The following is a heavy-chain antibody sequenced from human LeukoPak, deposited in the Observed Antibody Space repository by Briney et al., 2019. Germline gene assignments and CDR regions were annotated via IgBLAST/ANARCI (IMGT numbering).Heavy chain of an antibody. J-gene: IGHJ5*02. Sequence: GSSVKVSCKASGGTFSSYAISWVRQAPGQGLEWMGGIIPIFGTANYAQKLQGRVTITADKSTSTAYMELSSLRSEDTAVYYCARGDIVVVVAATNWFDPWGQGTLVTVSS. D-gene: IGHD2-15*01. V-gene: IGHV1-69*06. CDR3: ARGDIVVVVAATNWFDP. CDR2: IIPIFGTA. CDR1: GGTFSSYA.